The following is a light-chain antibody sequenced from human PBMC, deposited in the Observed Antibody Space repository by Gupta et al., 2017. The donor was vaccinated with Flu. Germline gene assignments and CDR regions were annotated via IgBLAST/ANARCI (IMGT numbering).Light chain of an antibody. J-gene: IGKJ4*01. CDR2: WAS. V-gene: IGKV4-1*01. CDR1: QSVFYSLNNENY. CDR3: QQYYSLPVT. Sequence: DIVITHPPYFLASSLGERATISCKSSQSVFYSLNNENYLAWYQQKPGQPPDLLIYWASTRESGVPDRFTGSGSGTDFTLTISSLQAEDVAIYYCQQYYSLPVTFGGGTKVEI.